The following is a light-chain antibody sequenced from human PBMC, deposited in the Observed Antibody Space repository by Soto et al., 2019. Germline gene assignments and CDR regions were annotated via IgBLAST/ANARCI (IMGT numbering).Light chain of an antibody. V-gene: IGLV4-60*03. CDR3: ETWDSNTRV. CDR2: VEGSGSY. Sequence: QPVLTQSSSASASLGSSVRLTCTLSSGHSSYIIAWHQQQPGKAPRYLMKVEGSGSYNKGSGVPDRFSGSSSGADRYLTISILQSEDEADYYCETWDSNTRVFGGGTKLTVL. J-gene: IGLJ2*01. CDR1: SGHSSYI.